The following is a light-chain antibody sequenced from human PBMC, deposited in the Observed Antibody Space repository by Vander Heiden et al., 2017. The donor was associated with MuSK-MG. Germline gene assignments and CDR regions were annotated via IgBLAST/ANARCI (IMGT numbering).Light chain of an antibody. Sequence: QSGLTQPPSASGSPGQSVTISCTGTSSDVGYYNYVSWYQQHPGKAPKLMIYEVTKWPSGVPDRFSGSKSGNTASLTVSGLQAEDEADYYCTSRAGSNILVLFGGGTKLTVL. CDR3: TSRAGSNILVL. V-gene: IGLV2-8*01. CDR1: SSDVGYYNY. CDR2: EVT. J-gene: IGLJ2*01.